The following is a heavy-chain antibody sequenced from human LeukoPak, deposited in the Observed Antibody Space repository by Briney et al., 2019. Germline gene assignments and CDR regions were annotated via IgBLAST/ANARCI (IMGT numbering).Heavy chain of an antibody. J-gene: IGHJ4*02. V-gene: IGHV3-30*04. CDR1: GLRFSGQY. D-gene: IGHD4-17*01. CDR2: ISYDGSNK. CDR3: ARVSPSGDYFDY. Sequence: PGGSLRLSCAASGLRFSGQYMIWIRQAPGKGLEWVAVISYDGSNKYYADSVKGRFTISRDNSKNTLYLQMNSLRAEDTAVYYCARVSPSGDYFDYWGQGTLVTVSS.